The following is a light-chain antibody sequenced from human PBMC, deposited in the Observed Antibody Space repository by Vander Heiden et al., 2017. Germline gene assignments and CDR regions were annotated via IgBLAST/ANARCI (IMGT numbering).Light chain of an antibody. Sequence: QSVLTQPPAASGTPGQRVTISCSGSSANIGTKAVNWYQHLPGTAPKLPIYNNNQRPSGVPGRFSGSKSGTSASLVISGLQSVDEADYYCAAWDDGLNGLFGGGTKLTVL. CDR3: AAWDDGLNGL. V-gene: IGLV1-44*01. J-gene: IGLJ3*02. CDR2: NNN. CDR1: SANIGTKA.